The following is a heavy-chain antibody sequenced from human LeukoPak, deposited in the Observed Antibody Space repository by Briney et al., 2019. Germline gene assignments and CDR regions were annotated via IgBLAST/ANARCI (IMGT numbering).Heavy chain of an antibody. CDR1: VGTFSSYA. D-gene: IGHD3-22*01. CDR3: AIGYYDSTGYYSYYFDY. J-gene: IGHJ4*02. V-gene: IGHV1-69*13. CDR2: SNPIFGTA. Sequence: ASVKVSCKASVGTFSSYAISWVRQAPGQGLEWMGGSNPIFGTANYAQKFQGRVTITADESTSTAYMELSSLRSEDTAVYYCAIGYYDSTGYYSYYFDYWGQGTLVTVSS.